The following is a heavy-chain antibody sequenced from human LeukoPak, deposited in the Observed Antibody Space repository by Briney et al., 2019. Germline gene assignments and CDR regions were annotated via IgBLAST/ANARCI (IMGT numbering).Heavy chain of an antibody. CDR1: EFTLSNYW. V-gene: IGHV3-7*01. CDR2: IKEDGSVK. CDR3: AREVPGGSSWFDY. J-gene: IGHJ4*02. D-gene: IGHD6-13*01. Sequence: GSLKLSCAASEFTLSNYWLSWVRQAPGKGLGWVANIKEDGSVKNYVASVKGRFTISRDNAKNSLYLQMNSLRAEDTAVYYCAREVPGGSSWFDYWGQGTLVTVSS.